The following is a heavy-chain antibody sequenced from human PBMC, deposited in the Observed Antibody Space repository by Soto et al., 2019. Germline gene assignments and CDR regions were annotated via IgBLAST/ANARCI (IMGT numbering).Heavy chain of an antibody. CDR1: GFSLTTNGVG. CDR3: AHALVVVASTATIYYYYGMDV. V-gene: IGHV2-5*02. Sequence: QITLKESGPTLLRPTQTLTLTCTFSGFSLTTNGVGVGWIRQPPGTALEWLALIYWDADKRYSPSLKSRVTITKDTTKSRVVLTMTNMDPVNTATYYCAHALVVVASTATIYYYYGMDVWGQGTTVTVSS. D-gene: IGHD2-15*01. J-gene: IGHJ6*02. CDR2: IYWDADK.